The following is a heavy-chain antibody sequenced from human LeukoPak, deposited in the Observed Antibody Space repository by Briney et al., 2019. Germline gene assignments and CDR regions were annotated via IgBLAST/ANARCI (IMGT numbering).Heavy chain of an antibody. CDR1: GFTFSSYS. CDR2: ISSSSSYI. D-gene: IGHD2-15*01. J-gene: IGHJ4*02. Sequence: GGSLRLSCAASGFTFSSYSMNWVRQAPGKGLEWVSSISSSSSYIYYTDSVRGRFTISRDNARNSLYLQMNSLRAEDTAVYYCARAEADSPFDYWGQGTLVTVSS. CDR3: ARAEADSPFDY. V-gene: IGHV3-21*01.